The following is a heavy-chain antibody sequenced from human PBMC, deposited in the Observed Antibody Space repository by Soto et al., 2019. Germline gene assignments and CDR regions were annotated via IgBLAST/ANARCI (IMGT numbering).Heavy chain of an antibody. CDR1: GFTFSDFW. D-gene: IGHD2-8*01. Sequence: EMQLVESGGGLVQPGGSLRLSCAASGFTFSDFWVTWVRQAPGKGLEWVANIKQEGSERYYVDSVKGRFTISRDNAKNSLFLQMNSLRAEDTAVYYCARSEVYSFDFWGQGTLVTVSS. J-gene: IGHJ4*02. CDR2: IKQEGSER. V-gene: IGHV3-7*05. CDR3: ARSEVYSFDF.